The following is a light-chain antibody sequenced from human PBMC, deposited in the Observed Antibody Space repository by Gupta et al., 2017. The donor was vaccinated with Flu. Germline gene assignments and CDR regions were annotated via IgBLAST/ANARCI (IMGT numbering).Light chain of an antibody. J-gene: IGKJ1*01. Sequence: GDRVTITCRASQGIRNDLGWYQQKPGIAPKRLIYSASKLKSGVPSRFSGSGSGTDFTLTITSLQPEDFATYYCLQENSYPWTFGQGTKVEIK. V-gene: IGKV1-17*01. CDR3: LQENSYPWT. CDR2: SAS. CDR1: QGIRND.